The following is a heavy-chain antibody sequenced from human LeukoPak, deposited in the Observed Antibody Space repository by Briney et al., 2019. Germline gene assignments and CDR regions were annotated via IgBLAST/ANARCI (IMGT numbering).Heavy chain of an antibody. V-gene: IGHV3-21*01. CDR2: ISSSSSYI. Sequence: GGSLRLSCAASGFTFNKYAIHWVRQAPGKGLEWVSSISSSSSYIYYADSVKGRFTISRDNAKNSLYLQMNSLRAEDTAVYYCARDGGIYSSGWYVWGQGTLVTVSS. J-gene: IGHJ4*02. CDR1: GFTFNKYA. CDR3: ARDGGIYSSGWYV. D-gene: IGHD6-19*01.